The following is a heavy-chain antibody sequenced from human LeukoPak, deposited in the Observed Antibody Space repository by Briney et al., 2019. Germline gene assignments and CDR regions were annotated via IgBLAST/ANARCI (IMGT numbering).Heavy chain of an antibody. CDR3: TTVVVVAAPSYYFDY. CDR2: IIPIFGTA. J-gene: IGHJ4*02. Sequence: SVKVSCKASGGTFSSYAISWVRQAPGQGLEWMGGIIPIFGTANYAQKFQGRVTITADESTSTAYMELSSLRSEDTAVYYCTTVVVVAAPSYYFDYWGQGNLVTVSS. V-gene: IGHV1-69*13. CDR1: GGTFSSYA. D-gene: IGHD2-15*01.